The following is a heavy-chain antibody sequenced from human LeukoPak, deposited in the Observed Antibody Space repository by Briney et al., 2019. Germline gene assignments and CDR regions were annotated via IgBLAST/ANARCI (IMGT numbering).Heavy chain of an antibody. CDR2: INPSGGST. D-gene: IGHD6-6*01. CDR1: GYTFTSYY. Sequence: GASVKVSCKASGYTFTSYYMHWVRQAPGQGLEWMGIINPSGGSTSYAQKLQGRVTMTRDMSTSTVYMELSGLRSEDTALYYCARASRGEQLAGLDYWGQGTLVTVSS. V-gene: IGHV1-46*01. CDR3: ARASRGEQLAGLDY. J-gene: IGHJ4*02.